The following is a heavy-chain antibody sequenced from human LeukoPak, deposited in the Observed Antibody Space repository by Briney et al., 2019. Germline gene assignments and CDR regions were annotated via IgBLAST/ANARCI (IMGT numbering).Heavy chain of an antibody. CDR1: GGSISSSSYF. CDR3: ARRPLNYYDSSGFLLTFFDY. D-gene: IGHD3-22*01. V-gene: IGHV4-39*01. J-gene: IGHJ4*02. Sequence: SETLSLTCTVSGGSISSSSYFWGWIRLPPGKGLEWIGTISYSGSTYYNPSLNSRVTISVDTSKSQFSLKLNSVTAADTAVYCCARRPLNYYDSSGFLLTFFDYWGQGTLVTVSS. CDR2: ISYSGST.